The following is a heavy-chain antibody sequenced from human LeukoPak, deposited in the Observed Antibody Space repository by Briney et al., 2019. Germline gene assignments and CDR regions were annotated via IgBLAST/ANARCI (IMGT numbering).Heavy chain of an antibody. J-gene: IGHJ4*02. CDR2: INQDGTEK. D-gene: IGHD4-23*01. Sequence: GSLRLSCEASGFNYSDYYVTWVRQAPGKGLEWVANINQDGTEKNYVDSVKGRFTISRDNAKKSLFLQMNNLRADDTAMYYCVRDVAYYGGNHDYWGPGTLVIVSS. V-gene: IGHV3-7*01. CDR1: GFNYSDYY. CDR3: VRDVAYYGGNHDY.